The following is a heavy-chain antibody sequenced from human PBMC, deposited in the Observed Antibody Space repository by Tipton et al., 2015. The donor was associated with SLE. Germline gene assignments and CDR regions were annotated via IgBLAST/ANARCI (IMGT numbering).Heavy chain of an antibody. Sequence: LSLTCTVSGDAITNNNFYWDWVRQPPGKGLEWIGCIFHLEMTYYNPSLESRVTLSVDTSKNQFSLKLTSVTAADTAVYYCARQKTAVEITVDSWGQGALVTVSS. CDR1: GDAITNNNFY. J-gene: IGHJ4*02. D-gene: IGHD1-14*01. CDR3: ARQKTAVEITVDS. CDR2: IFHLEMT. V-gene: IGHV4-39*01.